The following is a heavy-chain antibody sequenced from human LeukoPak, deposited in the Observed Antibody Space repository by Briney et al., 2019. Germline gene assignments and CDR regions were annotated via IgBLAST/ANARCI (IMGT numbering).Heavy chain of an antibody. CDR1: GGTFSSYA. CDR2: IIPIFGTA. Sequence: ASVKVSCKASGGTFSSYAISWVRQAPGQGLEWMGGIIPIFGTANYAQKFQGRVTITADESTSTAYMELSSLRSEDTAVYYCARDGQTVTTITYYYGMDVWGQGTTVTVSS. J-gene: IGHJ6*02. V-gene: IGHV1-69*13. CDR3: ARDGQTVTTITYYYGMDV. D-gene: IGHD4-17*01.